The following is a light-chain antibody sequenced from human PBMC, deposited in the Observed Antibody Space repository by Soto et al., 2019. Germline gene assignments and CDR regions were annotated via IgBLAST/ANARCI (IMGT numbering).Light chain of an antibody. CDR1: QSVSSSY. CDR3: QQYGSSRT. V-gene: IGKV3-20*01. CDR2: GAS. J-gene: IGKJ1*01. Sequence: EMVLTQSPGTLSLSPGERATLSCRASQSVSSSYLAWYQQKPGQAPRLLIYGASSRATGIPDRFSGSGSGTDFTLTINRLEPEDFAVYYCQQYGSSRTFDQGTKVEIK.